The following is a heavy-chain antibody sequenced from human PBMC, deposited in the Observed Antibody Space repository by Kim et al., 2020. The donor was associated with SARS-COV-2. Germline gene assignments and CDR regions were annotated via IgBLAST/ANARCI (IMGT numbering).Heavy chain of an antibody. CDR3: ARELLQYPDYYYYGMDV. J-gene: IGHJ6*02. Sequence: ASVKVSCKASGYTFTGYYMHWVRQAPGQGLEWMGRINPNSGGTNYAQKFQGRVTMTRDTSISTAYMELSRLRSDDTAVYYCARELLQYPDYYYYGMDVWGQGTTVTVSS. V-gene: IGHV1-2*06. CDR2: INPNSGGT. D-gene: IGHD4-4*01. CDR1: GYTFTGYY.